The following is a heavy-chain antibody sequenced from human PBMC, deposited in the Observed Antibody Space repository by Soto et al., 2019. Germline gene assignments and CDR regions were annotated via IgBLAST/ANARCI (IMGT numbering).Heavy chain of an antibody. J-gene: IGHJ5*02. CDR2: INGDGSTT. CDR3: ARDLTGDGSS. Sequence: PGGSLRLSCAASGFTFSSYWMHWVRQAPGKGLVWVSRINGDGSTTSYADSVKGRFTISRDNAKNTLYLQMNSLRAEDTAVYYCARDLTGDGSSWDQGTLVTVSS. CDR1: GFTFSSYW. V-gene: IGHV3-74*01. D-gene: IGHD2-21*02.